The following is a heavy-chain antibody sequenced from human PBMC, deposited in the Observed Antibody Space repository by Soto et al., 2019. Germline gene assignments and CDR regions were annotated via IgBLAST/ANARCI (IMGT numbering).Heavy chain of an antibody. CDR2: IYTSGST. Sequence: QVQLQESGPGLVKPSETLSLTCTVSGGSISNYYWSWIRQPAGKGLEWIGRIYTSGSTNYNPSLKSRVTMSVDTSKNQFSLKLSSVTAADTAVYYCARAWAAAGKGWFDPWGQETLVTVSS. J-gene: IGHJ5*02. V-gene: IGHV4-4*07. CDR3: ARAWAAAGKGWFDP. D-gene: IGHD6-13*01. CDR1: GGSISNYY.